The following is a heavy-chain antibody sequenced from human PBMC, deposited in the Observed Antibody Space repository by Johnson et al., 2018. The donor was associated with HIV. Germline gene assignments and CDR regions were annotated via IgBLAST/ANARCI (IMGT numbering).Heavy chain of an antibody. Sequence: QVQLVESGGGVVQPGGSLRLSCAASGFTFSSYGMHWVRQATGKGLEWVAFIRYDGSNKYYADSVKGRFTISRDNFKNTLYLQMNSLRAEDTAVYYCARDRRITIFGSGRAVQSNDAFDIWGQGTMVTVSS. D-gene: IGHD3-3*01. V-gene: IGHV3-30*02. CDR1: GFTFSSYG. CDR3: ARDRRITIFGSGRAVQSNDAFDI. J-gene: IGHJ3*02. CDR2: IRYDGSNK.